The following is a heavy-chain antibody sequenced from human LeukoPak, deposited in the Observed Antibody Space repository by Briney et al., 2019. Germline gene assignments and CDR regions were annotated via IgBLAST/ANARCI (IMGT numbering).Heavy chain of an antibody. CDR1: GFTFNSYW. Sequence: GGSLRLSCAASGFTFNSYWMSWVRQAPGKGLEWVANIKQDGGEKYYVDSVKGRFTISRDNAKNSLYLQMNSLRAEDTAVYYCARAHHFYDFWSGYYVPYYFDYWGQGTLVTVSS. CDR3: ARAHHFYDFWSGYYVPYYFDY. V-gene: IGHV3-7*01. D-gene: IGHD3-3*01. J-gene: IGHJ4*02. CDR2: IKQDGGEK.